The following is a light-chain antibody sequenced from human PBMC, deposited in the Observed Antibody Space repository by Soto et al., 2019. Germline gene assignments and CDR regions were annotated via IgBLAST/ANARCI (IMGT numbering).Light chain of an antibody. CDR3: QQYSSYS. V-gene: IGKV1-5*03. CDR1: QSISNW. Sequence: DIQMTQSPSTLSASVGDRVTITCRASQSISNWLAWYQQKPGKAPKLLIYKASTLESGVPSTFSGSGSGTEFSLTISSLQPDDFATYYCQQYSSYSFGQGTKLEIK. CDR2: KAS. J-gene: IGKJ2*01.